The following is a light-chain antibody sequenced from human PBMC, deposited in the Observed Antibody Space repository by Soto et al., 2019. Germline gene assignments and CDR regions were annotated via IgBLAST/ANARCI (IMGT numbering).Light chain of an antibody. Sequence: EIVLTQYPDTLYLSTGERATLSCRASQSVSTNSLAWYQQRPGQAPRPLIYGASSRATGTPDRFSGSGSGTDFTLIISSLQPEDFATYYCQQLNSYPLTFGGGTKVDIK. CDR1: QSVSTNS. V-gene: IGKV3D-20*02. CDR2: GAS. CDR3: QQLNSYPLT. J-gene: IGKJ4*01.